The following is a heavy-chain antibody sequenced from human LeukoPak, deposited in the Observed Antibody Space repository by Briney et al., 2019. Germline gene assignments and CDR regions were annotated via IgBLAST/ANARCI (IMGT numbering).Heavy chain of an antibody. Sequence: PSETLSLTCTVSGGSISSSSYYWGWIRQPPGKGLEWIGSIYYSGSTYYNPSLKSRVTISVDTSKNQFSLKLSSVTAADTAVYYCARVYGGNSLDAFDIWDQGTMVTVSS. CDR3: ARVYGGNSLDAFDI. CDR2: IYYSGST. D-gene: IGHD4-23*01. J-gene: IGHJ3*02. CDR1: GGSISSSSYY. V-gene: IGHV4-39*07.